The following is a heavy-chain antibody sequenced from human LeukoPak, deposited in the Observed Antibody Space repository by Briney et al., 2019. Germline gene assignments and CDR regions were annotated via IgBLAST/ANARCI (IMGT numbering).Heavy chain of an antibody. CDR2: ISGSGGST. J-gene: IGHJ3*02. CDR3: AYRYYYGSGSHTGRAFDI. CDR1: GFTFSNYP. V-gene: IGHV3-23*01. D-gene: IGHD3-10*01. Sequence: PGGSLRLSCAASGFTFSNYPMGWVRQAPGKGLEWVSAISGSGGSTYYADSVKGRFTISRDNSKNTLYLQMNSLRAEDTAVYYCAYRYYYGSGSHTGRAFDIWGQGTMVTVSS.